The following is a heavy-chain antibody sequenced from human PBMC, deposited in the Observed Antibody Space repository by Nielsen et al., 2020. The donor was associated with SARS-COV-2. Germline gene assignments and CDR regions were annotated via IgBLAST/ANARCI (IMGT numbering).Heavy chain of an antibody. CDR3: ARDGGDGYNYYYGMDV. V-gene: IGHV1-69*06. CDR1: GGTFSSYA. CDR2: IIPIFGTA. Sequence: SVKVSCKASGGTFSSYAISWVRQAPGQGLEWMGGIIPIFGTANYAQKFQGRVTITADKSTSTAYMELSSLRSEDTAVYYCARDGGDGYNYYYGMDVWGQGTTVTVSS. D-gene: IGHD2-21*01. J-gene: IGHJ6*02.